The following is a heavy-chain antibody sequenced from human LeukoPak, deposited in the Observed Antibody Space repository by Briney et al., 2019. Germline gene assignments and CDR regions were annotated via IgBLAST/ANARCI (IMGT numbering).Heavy chain of an antibody. Sequence: SETLSLTCTVSGGSISSYYWSWIRQPPGKGLEWIGYIYYSGSTNYNPSLKSRVTISVDTSKNQFSLKLSSVTAADTAVYYCARDQTRIAAAATGWFDPWGQGTLVTVSS. V-gene: IGHV4-59*01. CDR3: ARDQTRIAAAATGWFDP. J-gene: IGHJ5*02. CDR2: IYYSGST. D-gene: IGHD6-13*01. CDR1: GGSISSYY.